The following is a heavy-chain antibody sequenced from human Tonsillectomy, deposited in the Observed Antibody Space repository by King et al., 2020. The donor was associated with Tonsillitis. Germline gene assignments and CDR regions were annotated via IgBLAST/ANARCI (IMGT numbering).Heavy chain of an antibody. D-gene: IGHD3-9*01. CDR3: VKDRDYDILTGYVGALDY. Sequence: VQLVESGGRVVQPGRSLRLSCAASGFTFSTYGMHWVRQAPGKGLEWVAVISYDGSNKYYADSVKGRFTISRDNSKNTLYLQMNSLRGEDTAVYYCVKDRDYDILTGYVGALDYWGQGTLVTVSS. J-gene: IGHJ4*02. V-gene: IGHV3-30*18. CDR1: GFTFSTYG. CDR2: ISYDGSNK.